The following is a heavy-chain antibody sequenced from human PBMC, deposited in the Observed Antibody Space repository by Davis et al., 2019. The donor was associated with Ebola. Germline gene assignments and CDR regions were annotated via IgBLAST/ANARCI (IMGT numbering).Heavy chain of an antibody. CDR2: IKSKTDGGTT. J-gene: IGHJ4*02. Sequence: GESLKISCAASGFTFSNVWMNWVRQAPGKGLEWVGRIKSKTDGGTTDYAAPVKGRFTISRDDSKDTLYLQMNSLKTEDTAVYYCTTGSTTFYGDYFAFDYWGQGTLVTVSS. D-gene: IGHD4-17*01. V-gene: IGHV3-15*07. CDR1: GFTFSNVW. CDR3: TTGSTTFYGDYFAFDY.